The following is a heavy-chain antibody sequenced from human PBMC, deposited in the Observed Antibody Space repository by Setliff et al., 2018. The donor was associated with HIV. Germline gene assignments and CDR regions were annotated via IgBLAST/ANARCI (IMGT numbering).Heavy chain of an antibody. J-gene: IGHJ2*01. CDR2: IYTNGAT. D-gene: IGHD3-10*01. Sequence: PSETLSLTCSVSGDSFTGYYWNWIRQSAGKGLEWIGRIYTNGATSYNPSLRSRVTMSVDTSKKQLSLRLTSVSAADTAVYYCAKDRGQCFDLWGRGTPVTVSS. V-gene: IGHV4-4*07. CDR3: AKDRGQCFDL. CDR1: GDSFTGYY.